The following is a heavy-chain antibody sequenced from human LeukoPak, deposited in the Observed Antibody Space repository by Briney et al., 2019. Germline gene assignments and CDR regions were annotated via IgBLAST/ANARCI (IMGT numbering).Heavy chain of an antibody. CDR3: ARAYSSSWYWNWFDP. J-gene: IGHJ5*02. CDR1: GYSISSGYY. Sequence: SETLSLTCTVSGYSISSGYYWGWIRQAPGKGLEWVGSNSGSTYYNPSLKSRVTISVDMSTNQFSLKMSSVTAADTAVYYCARAYSSSWYWNWFDPWGQGTLVTVSS. CDR2: NSGST. D-gene: IGHD6-13*01. V-gene: IGHV4-38-2*02.